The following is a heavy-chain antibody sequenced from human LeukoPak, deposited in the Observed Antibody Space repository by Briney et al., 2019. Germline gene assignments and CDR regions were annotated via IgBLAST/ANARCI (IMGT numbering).Heavy chain of an antibody. J-gene: IGHJ4*02. CDR1: GLTFSSYS. D-gene: IGHD6-19*01. CDR3: ARGTSSDSAFDY. CDR2: ISSSSSYI. Sequence: GGSLRLSCAASGLTFSSYSMNWVRQAPGKGLEWVSSISSSSSYIYYADSVKGRFTISRDNAKNSLYLQMNSLRAEDTAVYYCARGTSSDSAFDYWGQGTLVTVSS. V-gene: IGHV3-21*01.